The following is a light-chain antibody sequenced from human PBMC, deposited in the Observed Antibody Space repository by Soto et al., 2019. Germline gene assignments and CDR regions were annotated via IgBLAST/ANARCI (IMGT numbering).Light chain of an antibody. CDR2: EAS. CDR3: QKYNSVPQT. CDR1: QGISNH. Sequence: DIQMTQSPSSLSASVGDRVTITCRASQGISNHLAWYQQKPGKVPKLLIYEASTLQSGVPSRFSGSGSGTVFTLTISSLLPEDVATYYCQKYNSVPQTFGQGTKVEIK. J-gene: IGKJ1*01. V-gene: IGKV1-27*01.